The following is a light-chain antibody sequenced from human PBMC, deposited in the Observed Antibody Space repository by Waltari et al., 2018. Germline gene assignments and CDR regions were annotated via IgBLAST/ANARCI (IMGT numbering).Light chain of an antibody. CDR2: TNN. Sequence: QSVVTQPPSASGTPGQRVTISCSGSNSNIGGNHVYWYQHFPGTAPKLLIYTNNQRPSGVPDRFSGSKSGTSASLVISGLLSEDEGDYYCAGWEDSLNGWVFGGGTKLTVL. CDR3: AGWEDSLNGWV. J-gene: IGLJ2*01. V-gene: IGLV1-44*01. CDR1: NSNIGGNH.